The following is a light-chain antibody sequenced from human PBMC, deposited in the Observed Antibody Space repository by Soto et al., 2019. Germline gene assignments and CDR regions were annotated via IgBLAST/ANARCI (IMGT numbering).Light chain of an antibody. CDR3: SSYTSSSTRVV. V-gene: IGLV2-14*01. Sequence: QSALTQPASVSGSPGQSITISCTGTSSDVGGSNYVSCYQQHPGKAPKLMICDVNIRPSGVSNRFSGSKSGNTASLTISGLQAEDEADYYCSSYTSSSTRVVFGGGTKRTVL. CDR1: SSDVGGSNY. CDR2: DVN. J-gene: IGLJ2*01.